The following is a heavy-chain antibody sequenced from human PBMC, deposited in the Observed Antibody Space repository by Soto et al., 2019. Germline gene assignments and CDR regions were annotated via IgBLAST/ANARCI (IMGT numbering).Heavy chain of an antibody. CDR1: GFTFSSYA. V-gene: IGHV3-23*01. CDR3: AKATATGGGALDI. CDR2: ITGDGGDT. Sequence: PGGSLRLSCVASGFTFSSYAMSCLRQAPGKGLEWVSAITGDGGDTFHADSVRGRLTISIDNSRNTVYLQMNSLTAGDTALYYCAKATATGGGALDICGQGTMVTVSS. J-gene: IGHJ3*02. D-gene: IGHD2-8*02.